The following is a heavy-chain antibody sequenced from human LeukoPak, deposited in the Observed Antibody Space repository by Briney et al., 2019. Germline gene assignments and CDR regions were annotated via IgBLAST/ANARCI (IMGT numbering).Heavy chain of an antibody. J-gene: IGHJ5*02. V-gene: IGHV4-34*01. CDR2: INHSGST. D-gene: IGHD3-16*01. CDR3: ARVSLENVFSYNWFDP. CDR1: GGSFSGYY. Sequence: PSETLSLTCAAYGGSFSGYYWSWIRQPPGKGLEWIGEINHSGSTNYNPSLKSRVTISVDTSKNQFSLKLSSVTAADTAVYYCARVSLENVFSYNWFDPWGQGTLVTVSS.